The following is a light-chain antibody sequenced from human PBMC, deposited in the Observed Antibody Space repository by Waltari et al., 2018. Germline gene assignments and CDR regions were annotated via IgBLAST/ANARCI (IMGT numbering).Light chain of an antibody. V-gene: IGKV2-28*01. Sequence: IVMTQSPLSLPVTPGEPASIPCRASPRLLHRNGYNYLDWYLQKPGQSPQLLIYLGSTRASGVPDRFSGGASGTQFTLRISRVEAEDVGVYYCMQARQTPYTFGQGTKLEIK. J-gene: IGKJ2*01. CDR2: LGS. CDR1: PRLLHRNGYNY. CDR3: MQARQTPYT.